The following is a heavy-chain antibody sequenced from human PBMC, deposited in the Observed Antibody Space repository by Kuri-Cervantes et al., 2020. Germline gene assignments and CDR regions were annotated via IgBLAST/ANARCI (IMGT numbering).Heavy chain of an antibody. D-gene: IGHD6-6*01. CDR2: ISNTGGTM. J-gene: IGHJ4*02. CDR1: GFSVTNYE. V-gene: IGHV3-48*03. CDR3: AKGRGTSSQNFDS. Sequence: GGSLRLSCVASGFSVTNYEMNWVRQAPGKGLEWISYISNTGGTMYYADSVKGRFTISRDNAKNSLYLQMTNLRPEDTAFYYCAKGRGTSSQNFDSWGQGTLVTVSS.